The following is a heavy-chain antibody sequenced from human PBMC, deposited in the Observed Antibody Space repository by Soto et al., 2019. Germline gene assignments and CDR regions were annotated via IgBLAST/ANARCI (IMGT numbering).Heavy chain of an antibody. CDR1: GDSLTNGTYY. V-gene: IGHV4-31*03. J-gene: IGHJ4*02. Sequence: QVQLQESGPGLVKPSQTLSLTCTVSGDSLTNGTYYWTWIRQHPGKGLEWIGYIYYSGRTNYNPSLRSRVSMSVDTSENQFSLNLSSVTAADTAVYFCAREHRPDISFSDYWGQGILVTVSS. CDR3: AREHRPDISFSDY. D-gene: IGHD3-16*02. CDR2: IYYSGRT.